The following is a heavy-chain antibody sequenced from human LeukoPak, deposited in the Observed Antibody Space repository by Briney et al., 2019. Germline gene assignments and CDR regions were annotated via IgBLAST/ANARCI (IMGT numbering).Heavy chain of an antibody. V-gene: IGHV3-30*01. Sequence: SVKGRFTVSRDNSKNTPYLQMNSPRVEDTAVYYCAREGGYCRSTTCYFDSWGQGTLVTVSS. D-gene: IGHD2-2*01. J-gene: IGHJ4*02. CDR3: AREGGYCRSTTCYFDS.